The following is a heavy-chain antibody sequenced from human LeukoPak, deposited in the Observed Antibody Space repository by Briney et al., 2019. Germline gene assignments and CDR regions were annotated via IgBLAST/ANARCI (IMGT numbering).Heavy chain of an antibody. D-gene: IGHD2-15*01. CDR2: IYHSGST. CDR1: GVSISSGGYS. CDR3: ARAWGRGGYCSGGSCNGEGYYYYGMDV. V-gene: IGHV4-30-2*01. Sequence: PSETLSLTCAVSGVSISSGGYSWSWIRQPPGKGLEWIVYIYHSGSTYYNPSLKSRVTISVDRSKNQLSLKLSSVNAEDTAVYYCARAWGRGGYCSGGSCNGEGYYYYGMDVWGQGTTVTVSS. J-gene: IGHJ6*02.